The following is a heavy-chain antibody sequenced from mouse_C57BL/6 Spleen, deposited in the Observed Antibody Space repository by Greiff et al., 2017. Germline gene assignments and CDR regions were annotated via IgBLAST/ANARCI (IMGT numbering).Heavy chain of an antibody. J-gene: IGHJ2*01. CDR3: TRDNDYDYFDY. Sequence: EVKLEESGEGLVKPGGSLKLSCAASGFTFSSYAMSWVRQTPEKRLEWVAYISSGGDYIYYADTVKGRFTISRDNARNTLYLQMSSLKSEDTAMYYCTRDNDYDYFDYWGQGTTLTVSS. CDR1: GFTFSSYA. V-gene: IGHV5-9-1*02. CDR2: ISSGGDYI. D-gene: IGHD2-4*01.